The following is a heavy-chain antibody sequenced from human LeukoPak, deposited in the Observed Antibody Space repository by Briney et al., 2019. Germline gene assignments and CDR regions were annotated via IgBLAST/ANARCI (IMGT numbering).Heavy chain of an antibody. V-gene: IGHV4-59*01. J-gene: IGHJ6*03. CDR3: ARDQISWSYRCYSSMDV. CDR1: GFSMSTFC. Sequence: SETLSLTCTVSGFSMSTFCMTWIRQTPGKGLDWVGRFCSSGSTTYNPALTSRVTISLDASKNKFSLKLRSVTAADTAMDYCARDQISWSYRCYSSMDVWGKGTTVTVSS. CDR2: FCSSGST. D-gene: IGHD6-13*01.